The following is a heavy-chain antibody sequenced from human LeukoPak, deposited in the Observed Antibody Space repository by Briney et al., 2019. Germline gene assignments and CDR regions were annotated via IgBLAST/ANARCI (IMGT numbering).Heavy chain of an antibody. CDR1: GFTFSSYW. CDR2: IKQDGSEK. CDR3: AWDKIYYYYGLDV. V-gene: IGHV3-7*04. J-gene: IGHJ6*02. Sequence: GGSLRLSCAASGFTFSSYWMTWVRQAPGKGLEWVANIKQDGSEKYYVDSVKGRFTISRDNAKNSLYLQMNSLRAEDTAVYYCAWDKIYYYYGLDVWGQGTTVTVSS.